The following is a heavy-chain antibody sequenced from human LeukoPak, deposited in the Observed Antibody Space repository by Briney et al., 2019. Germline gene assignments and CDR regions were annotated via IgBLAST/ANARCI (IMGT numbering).Heavy chain of an antibody. CDR2: MNPNSGNT. J-gene: IGHJ6*03. V-gene: IGHV1-8*02. CDR3: ARGHYYGSGTTQDYYYYMDV. CDR1: GYTFTGCY. D-gene: IGHD3-10*01. Sequence: GASVKVSCKASGYTFTGCYMHWVRQAPGQGLEWMGWMNPNSGNTGYAQKFQGRVTMTRNASISTAYMELSSLRSEDTAVYYCARGHYYGSGTTQDYYYYMDVWGKGTTVTISS.